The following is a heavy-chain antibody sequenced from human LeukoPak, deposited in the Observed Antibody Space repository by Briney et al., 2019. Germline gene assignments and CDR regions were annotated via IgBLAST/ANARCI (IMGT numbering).Heavy chain of an antibody. CDR1: GFTFSSYA. CDR2: ISGSGGST. CDR3: AKDPGRLVVPAAWGY. Sequence: PGGSLRLSCAASGFTFSSYAMSWVRQAPGKGLEWVSAISGSGGSTYYADSVKGRFTISRDNSKNTLYLQMNSLRAEDTAVYYCAKDPGRLVVPAAWGYWGQGTLVTVSS. V-gene: IGHV3-23*01. D-gene: IGHD2-2*01. J-gene: IGHJ4*02.